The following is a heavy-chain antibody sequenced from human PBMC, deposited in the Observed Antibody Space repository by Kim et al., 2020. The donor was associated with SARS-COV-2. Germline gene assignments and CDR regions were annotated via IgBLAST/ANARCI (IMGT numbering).Heavy chain of an antibody. D-gene: IGHD2-2*01. V-gene: IGHV3-30*18. CDR1: GLTFRNYG. J-gene: IGHJ5*02. CDR2: ISYDGTIQ. Sequence: GGSLRLSCAASGLTFRNYGMHWVRQAPGKGLELVADISYDGTIQYYGDSVEGRFTISRNNSKNTLYLQMNSLRVEDTAVYYCAKGPIAVVPGGKMWLDPWGQGTLVTVSS. CDR3: AKGPIAVVPGGKMWLDP.